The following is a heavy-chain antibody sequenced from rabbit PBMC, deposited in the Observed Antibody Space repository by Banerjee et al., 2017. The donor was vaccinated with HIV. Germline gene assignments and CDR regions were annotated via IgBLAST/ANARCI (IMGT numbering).Heavy chain of an antibody. CDR2: IYAGKGST. V-gene: IGHV1S43*01. CDR1: GFDFSSYY. Sequence: QQQLEESGGALVTPGGTLTLTCKASGFDFSSYYMSWVRQAPGKGLEWIGIIYAGKGSTDYASWVNGRFTISSDNAQNTVDLQMNSLTAADTATYFCARYAANGDYGYKLTRLDLWG. CDR3: ARYAANGDYGYKLTRLDL. J-gene: IGHJ3*01. D-gene: IGHD2-1*01.